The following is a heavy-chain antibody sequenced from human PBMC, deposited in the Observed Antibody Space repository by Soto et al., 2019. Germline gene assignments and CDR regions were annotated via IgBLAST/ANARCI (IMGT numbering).Heavy chain of an antibody. D-gene: IGHD3-3*01. J-gene: IGHJ4*02. CDR3: ARDRGGSNITIFGVVTPPDY. Sequence: QVQLVESGGGVVQPGRSLRLSCAASGFTFSSYGMHWVRQAPGKGLEWVAVIWYDGSNKYYADSVKGRFTISRDNSKNTLYLQRNSLRAEDTAVYYCARDRGGSNITIFGVVTPPDYWGKGTLVTVSS. CDR2: IWYDGSNK. CDR1: GFTFSSYG. V-gene: IGHV3-33*01.